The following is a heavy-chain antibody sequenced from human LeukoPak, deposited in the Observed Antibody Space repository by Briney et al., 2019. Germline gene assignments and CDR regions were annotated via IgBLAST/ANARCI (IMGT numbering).Heavy chain of an antibody. D-gene: IGHD1-26*01. CDR3: ASGGMGVFEN. CDR1: GFTVSSNY. V-gene: IGHV3-53*01. Sequence: GGSLRLSCAASGFTVSSNYMTWVRQAPGKGLEWVSVIYSGGSTYYSDSSKGRFTISRDNSKNTLYLQMNRLRAEDTAVYYCASGGMGVFENWGQGTLVTVSS. CDR2: IYSGGST. J-gene: IGHJ4*02.